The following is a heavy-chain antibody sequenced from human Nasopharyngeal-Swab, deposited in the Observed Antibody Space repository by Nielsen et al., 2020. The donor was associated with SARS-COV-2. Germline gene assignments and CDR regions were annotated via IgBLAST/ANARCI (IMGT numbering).Heavy chain of an antibody. D-gene: IGHD3-9*01. Sequence: ASVKVSCKASGYTFTSYDINWVRQATGQWLEWMGWMNPNSGNTGYAQKFQGRVTMTRNTSISTAYMELSSLRSEDTAVYYCARGLYLKQLVIQYYMDVWGKGTTVTVSS. CDR3: ARGLYLKQLVIQYYMDV. J-gene: IGHJ6*03. CDR1: GYTFTSYD. CDR2: MNPNSGNT. V-gene: IGHV1-8*01.